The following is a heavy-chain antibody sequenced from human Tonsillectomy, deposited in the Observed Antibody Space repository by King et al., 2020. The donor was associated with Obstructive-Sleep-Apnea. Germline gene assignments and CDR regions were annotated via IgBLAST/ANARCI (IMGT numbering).Heavy chain of an antibody. CDR3: ARDRKVATLDY. CDR2: IYYSGST. V-gene: IGHV4-39*07. CDR1: GVSISSSNYY. J-gene: IGHJ4*02. Sequence: QLQESGPGLVKPSETLSLTCTVSGVSISSSNYYWGWIRQPPGKGLEWIGSIYYSGSTYYNPSLKSRVTISVDTSKNHFSLKLSSVTAADTAVYYCARDRKVATLDYWGRGTLVIVSS. D-gene: IGHD5-12*01.